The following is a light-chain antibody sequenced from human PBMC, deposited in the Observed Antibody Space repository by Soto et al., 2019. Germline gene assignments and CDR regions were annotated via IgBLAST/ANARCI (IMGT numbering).Light chain of an antibody. CDR1: RSDVGAYYF. V-gene: IGLV2-14*01. Sequence: QSALTPPVSVSGSPGQSITISCTGSRSDVGAYYFVSWDQHRPGKAPKLILSEVTTRPSGISSRFSGSKSGNTASLTISGLQAYYEAYYYCSSYTSTNTPDVFGTGTKVTVL. J-gene: IGLJ1*01. CDR3: SSYTSTNTPDV. CDR2: EVT.